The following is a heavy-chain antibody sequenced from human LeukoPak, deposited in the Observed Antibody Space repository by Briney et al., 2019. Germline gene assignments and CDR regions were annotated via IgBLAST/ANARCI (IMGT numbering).Heavy chain of an antibody. J-gene: IGHJ4*02. CDR3: ARDLGKSLPAVMAWAY. V-gene: IGHV4-59*01. D-gene: IGHD2-8*01. Sequence: SETPSLTCTASGGSITSYYWSWIRQPPGKGLEWIGYIYYSGSTNYNPSLKSRVTISVDTSKNQFSLNLSSVTAADTAVYYCARDLGKSLPAVMAWAYWGQGTLVTVSS. CDR2: IYYSGST. CDR1: GGSITSYY.